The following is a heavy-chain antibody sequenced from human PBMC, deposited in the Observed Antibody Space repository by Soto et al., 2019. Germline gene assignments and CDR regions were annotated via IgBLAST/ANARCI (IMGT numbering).Heavy chain of an antibody. Sequence: PGESLKISCKGSGYSFTSYWISWVRQMPGKGLEWMGRIDPSDSYTNYSPSSQGHVTISVTKSITTVFLQWSSLWASDTAMYYCARQIYDSDTGPNFQYYFDSWGQGTPVTVSS. J-gene: IGHJ4*02. CDR1: GYSFTSYW. CDR3: ARQIYDSDTGPNFQYYFDS. D-gene: IGHD3-22*01. CDR2: IDPSDSYT. V-gene: IGHV5-10-1*01.